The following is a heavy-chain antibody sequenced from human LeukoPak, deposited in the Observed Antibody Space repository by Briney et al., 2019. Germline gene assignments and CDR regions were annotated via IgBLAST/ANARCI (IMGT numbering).Heavy chain of an antibody. CDR1: GGSISSGSYY. D-gene: IGHD2-15*01. J-gene: IGHJ6*03. CDR2: IYTSGST. V-gene: IGHV4-61*02. CDR3: ASGCSGGSCYSLDYYYYYYMGV. Sequence: SQTLSLTCTVSGGSISSGSYYWSWIRQPAGKGLEWIGRIYTSGSTNYNPSLKSRVTISVDTSKNQFSLKLSSVTAADTAVYYCASGCSGGSCYSLDYYYYYYMGVWGKGTTVTVSS.